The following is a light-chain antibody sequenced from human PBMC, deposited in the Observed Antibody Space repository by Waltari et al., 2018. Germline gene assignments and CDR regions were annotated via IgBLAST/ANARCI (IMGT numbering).Light chain of an antibody. CDR1: QSVSSNY. V-gene: IGKV3-20*01. CDR2: GSS. Sequence: EIVLTPSPGTLSLSPGERATLSCRASQSVSSNYLAWYQQRPGQAPRLLIHGSSSRATGIPDRCSGSGSGTDFTLTISRLEPEDFAVYYCQQYGRSWNTFGQGTKLEIK. J-gene: IGKJ2*01. CDR3: QQYGRSWNT.